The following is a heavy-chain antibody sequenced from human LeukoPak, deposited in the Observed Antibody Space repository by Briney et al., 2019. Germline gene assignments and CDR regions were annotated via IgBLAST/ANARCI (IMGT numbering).Heavy chain of an antibody. CDR2: IRNDGSNK. J-gene: IGHJ4*02. Sequence: GGSLRLSCAASGFTFSSYGMHWVRQAPGKGLEWVAFIRNDGSNKYYADSVKGRFTISRDNAKNSLYLQMNSLRAEDTAVYYCTGGLYYFGYWGQGTLVTVSS. CDR1: GFTFSSYG. CDR3: TGGLYYFGY. D-gene: IGHD1-14*01. V-gene: IGHV3-30*02.